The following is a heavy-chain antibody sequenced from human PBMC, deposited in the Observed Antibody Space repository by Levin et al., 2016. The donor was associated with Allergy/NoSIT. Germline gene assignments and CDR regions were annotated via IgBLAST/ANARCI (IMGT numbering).Heavy chain of an antibody. V-gene: IGHV3-21*01. D-gene: IGHD1-14*01. Sequence: GESLKISCAASGFTFSSYSMNWVRQAPGKGLEWVSSISSSSSYIYYADSVKGRFTISRDNAKNSLYLQMNSLRAEDTAVYYCARDPKRPDVRINRGWGQGTMGHRLF. CDR1: GFTFSSYS. CDR3: ARDPKRPDVRINRG. J-gene: IGHJ3*01. CDR2: ISSSSSYI.